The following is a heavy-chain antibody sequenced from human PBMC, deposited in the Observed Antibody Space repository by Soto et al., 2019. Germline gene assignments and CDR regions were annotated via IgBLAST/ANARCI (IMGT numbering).Heavy chain of an antibody. CDR2: VSVGGST. CDR3: AKRRGAGGHFDY. D-gene: IGHD2-15*01. Sequence: PGGALRLSCASSGFTFSIYAMCWVRQGPGKGLEWVAVVSVGGSTHYADSVRGRFTISRDNSKNTLSLQMNSLTAEDTAVYFCAKRRGAGGHFDYWGQGAMVTVSS. J-gene: IGHJ4*02. CDR1: GFTFSIYA. V-gene: IGHV3-23*01.